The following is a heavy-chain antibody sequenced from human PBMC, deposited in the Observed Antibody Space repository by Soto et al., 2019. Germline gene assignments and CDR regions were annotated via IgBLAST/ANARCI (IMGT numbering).Heavy chain of an antibody. J-gene: IGHJ4*02. CDR3: ARGYYYGSGSYFISSLDPFGY. D-gene: IGHD3-10*01. Sequence: GGSLRLSRAASGFTFSSYAMHWVRQAPGKGLEWVTVISYDGSNKYYADSVKGRFTISRDNSKNTLYLQMNSLRAEDTAVYSCARGYYYGSGSYFISSLDPFGYWGQGTVVTVSS. V-gene: IGHV3-30-3*01. CDR1: GFTFSSYA. CDR2: ISYDGSNK.